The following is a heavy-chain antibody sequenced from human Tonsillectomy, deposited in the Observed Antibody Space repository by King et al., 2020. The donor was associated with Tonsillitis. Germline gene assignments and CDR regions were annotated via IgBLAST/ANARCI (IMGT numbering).Heavy chain of an antibody. CDR2: IYYSGSN. J-gene: IGHJ3*02. CDR3: ARHIGASRAFDI. V-gene: IGHV4-59*01. CDR1: GGSIRSYY. D-gene: IGHD3-3*01. Sequence: VQLQESGPGLVKPSETLSLTCTVSGGSIRSYYWSWIRQPPGKGLEWIGYIYYSGSNNYNPSLKSRVTISVDTSKNQFSLKLTSVTAADTAVYYCARHIGASRAFDIWGQGTMVTVSS.